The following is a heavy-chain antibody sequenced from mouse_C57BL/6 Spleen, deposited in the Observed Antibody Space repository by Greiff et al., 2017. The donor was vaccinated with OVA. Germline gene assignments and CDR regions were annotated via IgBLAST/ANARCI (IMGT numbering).Heavy chain of an antibody. J-gene: IGHJ4*01. CDR3: ARSRDMDY. V-gene: IGHV1-63*01. Sequence: QVQLKESGAELVRPGTSVKMSCKASGYTFTNYWIGWAKQRPGHGLEWIGDIYPGGGYTNYNEKFKGKATLTADKSSSTAYMQFSSLTSEDSAIYYCARSRDMDYWGQGTSVTVSS. CDR2: IYPGGGYT. CDR1: GYTFTNYW.